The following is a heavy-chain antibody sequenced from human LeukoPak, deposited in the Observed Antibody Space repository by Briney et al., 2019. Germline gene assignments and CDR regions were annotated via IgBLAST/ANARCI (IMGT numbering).Heavy chain of an antibody. CDR3: ARKRHRGLERRSWFDP. D-gene: IGHD1-1*01. CDR1: GFTFSSYW. CDR2: IKQDGSEK. V-gene: IGHV3-7*01. J-gene: IGHJ5*02. Sequence: ETGGSLRLSCAASGFTFSSYWMSWVRQAPGKGLEWVANIKQDGSEKYYVDSVKGRFTISRDNAKNSLYLQMNSLRAEDTAVYYCARKRHRGLERRSWFDPWGQGTLVTVSS.